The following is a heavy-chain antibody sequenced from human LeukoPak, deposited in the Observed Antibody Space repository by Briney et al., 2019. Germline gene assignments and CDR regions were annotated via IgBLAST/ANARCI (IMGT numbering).Heavy chain of an antibody. CDR2: ISSNGGST. CDR1: GFTFDDYA. CDR3: ARVGVGSSWYYFDY. J-gene: IGHJ4*02. D-gene: IGHD6-13*01. Sequence: GGSRRLSCAASGFTFDDYAMHWVRQAPGKGLEYVSAISSNGGSTYYANSVKGRFTISRDNSKNTLCLQMGSLRAEDTAVYYCARVGVGSSWYYFDYWGQGTLVTVSS. V-gene: IGHV3-64*01.